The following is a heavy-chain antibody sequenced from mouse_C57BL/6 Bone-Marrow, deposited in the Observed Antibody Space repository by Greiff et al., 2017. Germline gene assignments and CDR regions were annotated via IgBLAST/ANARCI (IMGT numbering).Heavy chain of an antibody. CDR1: GYTFTSYW. CDR3: ARSYYGNYFDY. CDR2: IDPYDSET. V-gene: IGHV1-52*01. D-gene: IGHD1-1*01. Sequence: QVQLKQPGPELVRPGSSVKLSCKASGYTFTSYWMHWVKQRPIQGLEWIGNIDPYDSETHYNQKFKDKATLTVDKSTRTAYMQLISLTSEDSAVYNCARSYYGNYFDYWGQGTTLTVSS. J-gene: IGHJ2*01.